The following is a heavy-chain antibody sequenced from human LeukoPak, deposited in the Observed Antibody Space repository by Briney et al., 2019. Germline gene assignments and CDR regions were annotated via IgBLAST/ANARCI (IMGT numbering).Heavy chain of an antibody. J-gene: IGHJ5*02. CDR3: ARDMTDWWFDP. CDR2: IYYIGST. D-gene: IGHD3-9*01. V-gene: IGHV4-59*13. Sequence: ETLSLTCTVSGGSISSYYWSWIRQPPGKGLDWIGYIYYIGSTNYNPSLKSRVTMSVDTSKNQFSLKLSSVTAADTAVYYCARDMTDWWFDPWGQGTLVTVSS. CDR1: GGSISSYY.